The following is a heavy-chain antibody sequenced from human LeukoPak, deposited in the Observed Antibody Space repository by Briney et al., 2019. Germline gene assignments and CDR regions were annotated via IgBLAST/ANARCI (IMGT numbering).Heavy chain of an antibody. CDR2: ISGSGGST. J-gene: IGHJ4*02. Sequence: AGGSLRLSCAASGFTFSSYAMSWVRQAPGKGLEWVSAISGSGGSTYYADSVKGRFTISRDNSKNTLHLQMNSLRAEDTAVYYCAKDRLLTIPYFDYWGQGTLVTVSS. D-gene: IGHD3-3*01. CDR1: GFTFSSYA. CDR3: AKDRLLTIPYFDY. V-gene: IGHV3-23*01.